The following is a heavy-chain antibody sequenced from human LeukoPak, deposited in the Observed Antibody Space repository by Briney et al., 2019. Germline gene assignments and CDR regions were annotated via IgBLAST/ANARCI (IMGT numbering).Heavy chain of an antibody. V-gene: IGHV3-30*18. CDR2: IAHDGSNK. J-gene: IGHJ4*02. D-gene: IGHD6-13*01. CDR1: GFTFSNYV. CDR3: AKDSSSWATFDY. Sequence: GGSLRLSCAASGFTFSNYVMQWVRQAPGKGLEWVALIAHDGSNKYYADSVRGRFTISRDNSKNTLYLQMNSLRAEDTAVYYCAKDSSSWATFDYWGQGTLVTVSS.